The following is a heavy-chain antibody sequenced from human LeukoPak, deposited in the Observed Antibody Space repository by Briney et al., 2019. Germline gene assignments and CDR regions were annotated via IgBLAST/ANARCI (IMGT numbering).Heavy chain of an antibody. CDR1: GYTFISYD. J-gene: IGHJ6*03. Sequence: ASVKVSCKASGYTFISYDINWVRQATGQGLEWMGWMNPNSGNTGYAQKFQGRVTMTRNTSISTAYMELSSLRSEDTAVYYCARGGECSGGSCYIPYYYYYYYYMDVWGKGTTVTVSS. CDR2: MNPNSGNT. D-gene: IGHD2-15*01. CDR3: ARGGECSGGSCYIPYYYYYYYYMDV. V-gene: IGHV1-8*01.